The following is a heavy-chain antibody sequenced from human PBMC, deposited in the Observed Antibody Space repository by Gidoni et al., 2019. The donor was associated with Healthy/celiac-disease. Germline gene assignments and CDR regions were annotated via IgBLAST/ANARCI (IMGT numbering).Heavy chain of an antibody. CDR3: ARWGLLSRVDY. V-gene: IGHV4-39*01. Sequence: QLQLQESGPGLVKPSETLSLTCTVSGGSISSSSYYWGWIRQPPGKGLEWIGSIYYGGSTYYNPSLKSRVTISVDTSKNQFSLKLSSVTAADTAVYYCARWGLLSRVDYWGQGTLVTVSS. CDR1: GGSISSSSYY. J-gene: IGHJ4*02. D-gene: IGHD3-10*01. CDR2: IYYGGST.